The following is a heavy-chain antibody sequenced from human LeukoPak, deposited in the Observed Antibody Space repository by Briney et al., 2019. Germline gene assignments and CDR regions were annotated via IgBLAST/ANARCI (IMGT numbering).Heavy chain of an antibody. Sequence: ASVKVSCKAYGYTLTAYYIHWVRQAPGQGLEWMGWINPNSGGTNYAQKFQGRVTMISETSISTVYMEFNRLRSDDTAVYYCAREGSQYDYGSGPSNVWGQGTTVSVSS. CDR2: INPNSGGT. CDR1: GYTLTAYY. D-gene: IGHD3-10*01. J-gene: IGHJ6*02. CDR3: AREGSQYDYGSGPSNV. V-gene: IGHV1-2*02.